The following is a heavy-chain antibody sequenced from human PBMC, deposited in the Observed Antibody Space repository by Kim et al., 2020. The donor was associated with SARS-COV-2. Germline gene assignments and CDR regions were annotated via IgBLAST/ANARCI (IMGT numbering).Heavy chain of an antibody. D-gene: IGHD4-17*01. V-gene: IGHV3-30*04. CDR2: ISYDGSNK. CDR3: ARDRPDYGDYGYYYYYGMDV. J-gene: IGHJ6*02. CDR1: GFTFSSYA. Sequence: GGSLRLSCAASGFTFSSYAMHWVRQAPGKGLEWVAVISYDGSNKYYADSVKGRFTISRDNSKNTLYLQMNSLRAEDTAVYYCARDRPDYGDYGYYYYYGMDVWGQGTTVTVSS.